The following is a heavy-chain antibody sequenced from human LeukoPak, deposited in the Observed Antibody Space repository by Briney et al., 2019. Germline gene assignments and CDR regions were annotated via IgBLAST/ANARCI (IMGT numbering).Heavy chain of an antibody. V-gene: IGHV4-59*12. CDR1: GGSISTYY. J-gene: IGHJ6*03. D-gene: IGHD3-22*01. CDR2: IYYSGSP. CDR3: ARTQYYYDSSGRRNLYYYYYMDV. Sequence: SETLSLTCTVSGGSISTYYWSWIRQPPGKGLEWIGYIYYSGSPNYNPSLKSRLTISVDTSKNQFSLKLSSVTAADTAVYYCARTQYYYDSSGRRNLYYYYYMDVWGKGTTVTVSS.